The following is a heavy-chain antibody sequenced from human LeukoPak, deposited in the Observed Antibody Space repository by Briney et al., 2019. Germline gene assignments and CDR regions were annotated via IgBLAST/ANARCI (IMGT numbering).Heavy chain of an antibody. CDR1: GDSVSSNSAA. CDR3: ARVHRNYDILTGEYYYYGMDV. V-gene: IGHV6-1*01. CDR2: TYYRSKWYN. J-gene: IGHJ6*04. D-gene: IGHD3-9*01. Sequence: SQTLSLTCAISGDSVSSNSAAWHWIRQSPSRGLEWLGRTYYRSKWYNDYAVSVKSRITINPDTSKNQFSLQLNSVTPEDTAVYYCARVHRNYDILTGEYYYYGMDVWGKGTTVTVSS.